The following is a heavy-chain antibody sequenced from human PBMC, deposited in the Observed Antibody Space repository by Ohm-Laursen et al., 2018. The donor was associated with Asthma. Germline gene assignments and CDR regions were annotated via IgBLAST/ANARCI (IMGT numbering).Heavy chain of an antibody. Sequence: SLRLSCAASGFTFSDYALTWVRQFPGKGLEWVASISTASTFIYYTDSVRGRFTTSRDNAKNSVYLQMNSLRAEDTALYYCARIGPEWELPGREYSLHHWGEGTLVTVSS. D-gene: IGHD1-26*01. J-gene: IGHJ1*01. CDR1: GFTFSDYA. CDR2: ISTASTFI. CDR3: ARIGPEWELPGREYSLHH. V-gene: IGHV3-21*01.